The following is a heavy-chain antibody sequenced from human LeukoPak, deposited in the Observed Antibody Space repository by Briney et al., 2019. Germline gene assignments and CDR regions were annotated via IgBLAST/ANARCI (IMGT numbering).Heavy chain of an antibody. CDR2: ISYDGSNK. CDR3: ALGGIAVAGLKRPFDY. D-gene: IGHD6-19*01. V-gene: IGHV3-30*03. J-gene: IGHJ4*02. CDR1: GFTFSSYG. Sequence: PGGSLRLSCAASGFTFSSYGMHWVRQGPDKGLEWVAVISYDGSNKYYADSVKGRFTTSRDNSKNTLYLQMNSLRAEDTAVYYCALGGIAVAGLKRPFDYWGQGTPVTVSS.